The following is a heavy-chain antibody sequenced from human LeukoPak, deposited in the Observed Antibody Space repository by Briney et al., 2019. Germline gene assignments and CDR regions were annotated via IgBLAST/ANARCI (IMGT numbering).Heavy chain of an antibody. CDR3: AHGSMYQLDY. Sequence: GGSLRLSCAASGFTFSSYGMHWVRQAPGKRLEWVAVISYDGSNKYYADSVKGRFTISRDNSKDTLYLQMNSLRAEDTAVYYCAHGSMYQLDYWGQGTLVTVSS. CDR2: ISYDGSNK. D-gene: IGHD2-2*01. J-gene: IGHJ4*02. CDR1: GFTFSSYG. V-gene: IGHV3-30*03.